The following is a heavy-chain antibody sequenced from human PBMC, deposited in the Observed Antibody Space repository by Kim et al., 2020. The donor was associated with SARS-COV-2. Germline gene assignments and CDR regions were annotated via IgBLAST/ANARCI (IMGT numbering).Heavy chain of an antibody. CDR2: IDPSDSYT. V-gene: IGHV5-10-1*01. D-gene: IGHD2-15*01. J-gene: IGHJ5*02. CDR1: GYSFTSYW. CDR3: ARYCSGGSCYKGRTFDP. Sequence: GESLKISCKGSGYSFTSYWISWVRQMPGKGLEWMGRIDPSDSYTNYSPSFQGHVTISADKSISTAYLQWSSLKASDTAMYYCARYCSGGSCYKGRTFDPWGQGTLVTVSS.